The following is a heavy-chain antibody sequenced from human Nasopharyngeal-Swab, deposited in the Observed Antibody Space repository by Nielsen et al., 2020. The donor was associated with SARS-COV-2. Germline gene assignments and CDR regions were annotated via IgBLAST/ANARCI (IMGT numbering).Heavy chain of an antibody. CDR1: GFTFSSFG. Sequence: GGSLRLSCAASGFTFSSFGMHWVRQAPGKGLEWVAFIAHDASNEYYGDSVKGRFSISRDSSKNTLYLQMDSLRGEDTSVYSSARDAPAHYGAFYWGRGTLVTVSS. D-gene: IGHD4-17*01. V-gene: IGHV3-30*03. J-gene: IGHJ4*02. CDR2: IAHDASNE. CDR3: ARDAPAHYGAFY.